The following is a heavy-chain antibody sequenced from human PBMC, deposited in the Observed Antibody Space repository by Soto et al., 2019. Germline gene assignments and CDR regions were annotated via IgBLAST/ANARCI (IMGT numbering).Heavy chain of an antibody. V-gene: IGHV1-69*06. CDR1: GGTFTSHA. CDR2: IVPMFGTA. J-gene: IGHJ4*02. Sequence: ASVKVSCKASGGTFTSHAISWVRQAPGQGLEWMGGIVPMFGTADFAQRFQGRATITADKSTTTVYMELNSLRSEDTAVYYCARGMSGGRRLQFRDFDSWGQGTLVTVSS. CDR3: ARGMSGGRRLQFRDFDS. D-gene: IGHD3-10*02.